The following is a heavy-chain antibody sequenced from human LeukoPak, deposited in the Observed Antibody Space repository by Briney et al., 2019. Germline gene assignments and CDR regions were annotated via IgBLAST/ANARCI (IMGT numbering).Heavy chain of an antibody. CDR1: GYTFPSYG. CDR2: ISAHNDNT. V-gene: IGHV1-18*01. Sequence: GASVKVSCKASGYTFPSYGISWVRQAPGQGLEWMGWISAHNDNTHYAQKFQGRVTMTTDTSTSTAYMELRSLRYDDTAVYYCARNEWLKPFDYWGQGTLVNVS. J-gene: IGHJ4*02. CDR3: ARNEWLKPFDY. D-gene: IGHD5-12*01.